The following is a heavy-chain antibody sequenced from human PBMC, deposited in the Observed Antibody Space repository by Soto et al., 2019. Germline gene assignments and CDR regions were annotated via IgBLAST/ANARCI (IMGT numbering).Heavy chain of an antibody. Sequence: QVQLVESGGGVVQPGRSLRLSCAASGFTFSSYGMHWVRQAPGKGLERVAVIWYDGSNKYYADYVKGRFTISRDNSKNALYMQINSQRAEYTAVYYCARCHSMAAAGYYYYYMDVWGKGITVTVSS. CDR3: ARCHSMAAAGYYYYYMDV. CDR1: GFTFSSYG. J-gene: IGHJ6*03. V-gene: IGHV3-33*01. D-gene: IGHD6-13*01. CDR2: IWYDGSNK.